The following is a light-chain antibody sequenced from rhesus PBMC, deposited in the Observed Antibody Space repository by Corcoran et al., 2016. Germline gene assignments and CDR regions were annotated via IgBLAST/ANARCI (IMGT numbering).Light chain of an antibody. CDR2: KAS. CDR1: QSISSW. Sequence: DIQMTQSPSSLSASVGDTVTITCRASQSISSWLAWYQQKPGKAPNLLIYKASSLQSGVPSRFRGIGSGTDFTLTISSLQSEDFATYYCQQYNSSPLTFGGGTKVEL. V-gene: IGKV1-22*01. CDR3: QQYNSSPLT. J-gene: IGKJ4*01.